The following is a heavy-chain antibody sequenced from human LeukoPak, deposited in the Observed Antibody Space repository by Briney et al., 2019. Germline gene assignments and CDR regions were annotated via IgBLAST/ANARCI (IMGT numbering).Heavy chain of an antibody. CDR1: GSTFRGYI. V-gene: IGHV3-48*02. D-gene: IGHD2-8*01. J-gene: IGHJ4*02. Sequence: GGSLRLSCAASGSTFRGYIMNWVRRAPGKGLEWVSYISSGSSTIYYADSVKGRFTISRDNAKNSLYLQMNSLRDEDTAVYYCARGGVYFDYWGQGTLVTVSS. CDR3: ARGGVYFDY. CDR2: ISSGSSTI.